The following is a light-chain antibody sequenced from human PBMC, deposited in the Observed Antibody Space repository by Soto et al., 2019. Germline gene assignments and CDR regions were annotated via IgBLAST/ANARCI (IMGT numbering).Light chain of an antibody. CDR2: WAS. CDR3: QQYYSTPFT. CDR1: QSVLYSSNNKNY. J-gene: IGKJ3*01. V-gene: IGKV4-1*01. Sequence: DIVLTQSPDSLALSLCESSTINCKSSQSVLYSSNNKNYLAWYQQKPGQPPKLLIYWASTRESGVPDRFSGSGSGTDFTLTISSLQAEDVAVYYCQQYYSTPFTFGPGSKVDIK.